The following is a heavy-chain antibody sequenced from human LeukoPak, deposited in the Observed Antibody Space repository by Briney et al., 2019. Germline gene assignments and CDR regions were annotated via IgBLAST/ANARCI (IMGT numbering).Heavy chain of an antibody. CDR3: ARAGPLRFLEWLFYFDY. Sequence: ASVKVSCKASGYTFTSYYMHWVRQAPGQGLECMGIINPSGGSASYAQKFQGRVTMTRDMSTSTVYMELSSLRSEDTAVYYCARAGPLRFLEWLFYFDYWGQGTLVTVSS. V-gene: IGHV1-46*01. D-gene: IGHD3-3*01. CDR2: INPSGGSA. J-gene: IGHJ4*02. CDR1: GYTFTSYY.